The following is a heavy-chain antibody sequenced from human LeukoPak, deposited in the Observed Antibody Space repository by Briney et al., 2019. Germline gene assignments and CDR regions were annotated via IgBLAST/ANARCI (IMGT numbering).Heavy chain of an antibody. J-gene: IGHJ6*02. V-gene: IGHV1-2*02. D-gene: IGHD3-10*01. CDR2: INPNSGGT. CDR1: GYTFTVYY. CDR3: ARDPGVRGGAPYYDYGMDV. Sequence: ASVTVSFKASGYTFTVYYMHWVRQPPGQGLEWMGWINPNSGGTNYSQKFQGRVTMTRDTSISTAYMELSRLRSDDTAVYYCARDPGVRGGAPYYDYGMDVWGQGTTVTVS.